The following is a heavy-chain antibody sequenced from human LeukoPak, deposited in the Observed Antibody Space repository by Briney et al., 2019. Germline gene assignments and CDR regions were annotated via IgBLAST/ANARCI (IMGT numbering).Heavy chain of an antibody. CDR3: AKDLMGAGIYSPFDY. CDR2: ISGSGGST. J-gene: IGHJ4*02. Sequence: GGSLRLSCAASGFTFSSYAMSWVRQAPGKGLEWVSAISGSGGSTYYADSVKGRFTISRDNSKNTLYLQMNSLRAEDTAVYYCAKDLMGAGIYSPFDYWGQGTLVTVSS. D-gene: IGHD2-8*01. CDR1: GFTFSSYA. V-gene: IGHV3-23*01.